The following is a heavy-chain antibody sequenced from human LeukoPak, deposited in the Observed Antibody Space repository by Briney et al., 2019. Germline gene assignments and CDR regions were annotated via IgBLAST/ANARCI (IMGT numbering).Heavy chain of an antibody. CDR3: ARGQQWLVALDY. CDR1: GGTFSSYA. CDR2: IIPIFGTA. J-gene: IGHJ4*02. D-gene: IGHD6-19*01. Sequence: SVKVSCKASGGTFSSYAIGWVRQAPGQGLEWMGGIIPIFGTANYAQKFQGRVTITADESTSTAYMELSSLRSEDTAVYYCARGQQWLVALDYWGQGTLVTVSS. V-gene: IGHV1-69*13.